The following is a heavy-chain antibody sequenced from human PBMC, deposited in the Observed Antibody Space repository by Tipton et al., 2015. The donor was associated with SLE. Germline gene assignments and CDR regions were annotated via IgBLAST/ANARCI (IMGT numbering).Heavy chain of an antibody. D-gene: IGHD3-22*01. V-gene: IGHV1-18*01. J-gene: IGHJ3*02. CDR1: GYTFTGYD. CDR2: ISPYNGNT. Sequence: QSGAEVKKPGASVKVSCKASGYTFTGYDVSWVRQAPGQGLEWMGWISPYNGNTNYKQNFQGRVTMTTDTSTSTAYMELRSLRYDDTAVYYCARVDMYYYDSSGSPGSAFDIWGPGTMVTVSS. CDR3: ARVDMYYYDSSGSPGSAFDI.